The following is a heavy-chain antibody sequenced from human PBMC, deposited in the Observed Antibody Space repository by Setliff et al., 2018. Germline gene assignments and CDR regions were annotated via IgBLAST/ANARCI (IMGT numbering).Heavy chain of an antibody. CDR3: ARASGGVIAPYFDY. J-gene: IGHJ4*02. Sequence: PSETLSLTCAVYGGSFSTYYWIWIRQPPGKGLEWIGEINHSGSTNYNPSLKSRVTISGDRSKNQFSLKLSSVTADDTAVYYCARASGGVIAPYFDYWGQGTLVTVSS. CDR2: INHSGST. V-gene: IGHV4-34*01. D-gene: IGHD3-16*02. CDR1: GGSFSTYY.